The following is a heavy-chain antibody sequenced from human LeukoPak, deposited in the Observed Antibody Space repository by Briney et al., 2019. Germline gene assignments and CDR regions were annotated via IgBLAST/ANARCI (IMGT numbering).Heavy chain of an antibody. CDR2: INSDGSTT. CDR1: GFTFSSYW. V-gene: IGHV3-74*01. J-gene: IGHJ4*02. CDR3: ASQGGSGSYYNYYFDY. Sequence: PGGSLRLSCAASGFTFSSYWMHWVRQAPGKGLVWVSRINSDGSTTTYADSVKGRFTISRDNAKNSLYLQMNSLRADDTAVYYCASQGGSGSYYNYYFDYWGQGALVTVSS. D-gene: IGHD3-10*01.